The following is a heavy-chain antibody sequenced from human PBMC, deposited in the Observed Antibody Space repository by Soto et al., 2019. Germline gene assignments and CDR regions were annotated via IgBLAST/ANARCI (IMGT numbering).Heavy chain of an antibody. CDR3: ARLEVGQWLVRVQEFDY. Sequence: EVQLLESGGGLVQPGGSLRLSCAASGFTFSSYAMSWVRQAPGKGLEWVSAISGSGGSTYYADSVKGRFTISRDNSKNTLYLQMNSLRAEDTAVYYCARLEVGQWLVRVQEFDYWGQGTLVTVSS. CDR2: ISGSGGST. J-gene: IGHJ4*02. D-gene: IGHD6-19*01. V-gene: IGHV3-23*01. CDR1: GFTFSSYA.